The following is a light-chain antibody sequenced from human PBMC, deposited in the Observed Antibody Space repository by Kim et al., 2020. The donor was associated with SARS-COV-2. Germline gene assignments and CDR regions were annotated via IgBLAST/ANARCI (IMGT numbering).Light chain of an antibody. J-gene: IGKJ2*01. V-gene: IGKV3-11*01. CDR1: RRVSSY. Sequence: LCPADCATLPCRPSRRVSSYFAWDQQKPGKAPRPLICDASNRATGIPARFSGSGSGTGFTLTISSLGPEDFAVYYWQQRSNWPPYTFGQGAKLEI. CDR2: DAS. CDR3: QQRSNWPPYT.